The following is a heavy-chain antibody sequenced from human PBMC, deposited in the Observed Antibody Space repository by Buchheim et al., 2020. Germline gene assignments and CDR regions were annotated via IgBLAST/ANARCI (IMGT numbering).Heavy chain of an antibody. CDR1: GFTFSSYA. J-gene: IGHJ4*02. V-gene: IGHV3-23*04. D-gene: IGHD3-3*01. CDR2: ISGSGGST. CDR3: AKDGVLRFLEWLLYSYYFDY. Sequence: EVQLVESGGGLVQPGGSLRLSCAASGFTFSSYAMSWVRQAPGKGLEWGSAISGSGGSTYYADSVKGRFTISRDNSTNTLYLQMNSLRAEDTAVYYCAKDGVLRFLEWLLYSYYFDYWGQGTL.